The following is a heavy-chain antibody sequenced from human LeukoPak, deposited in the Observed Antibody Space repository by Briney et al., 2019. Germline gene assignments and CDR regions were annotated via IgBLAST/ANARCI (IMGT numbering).Heavy chain of an antibody. CDR2: MNPNTGNT. CDR3: ARGHVIPGENWLDP. J-gene: IGHJ5*02. CDR1: GYTFPNYD. Sequence: ASVKVSCKASGYTFPNYDIYWVRHAAGQGLEWMGWMNPNTGNTIIAQKFQARVTFSSDTSITTACMELSSLTSDDTAVYYCARGHVIPGENWLDPWGQGTLVTVSS. V-gene: IGHV1-8*03. D-gene: IGHD3-16*02.